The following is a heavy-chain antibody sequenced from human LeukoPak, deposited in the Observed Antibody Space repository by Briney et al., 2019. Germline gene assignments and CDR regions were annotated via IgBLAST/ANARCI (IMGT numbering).Heavy chain of an antibody. CDR2: IYSGGST. Sequence: PGGSLRLSCAASGFTVSSNYMSWVRQAPGKGLQWVSVIYSGGSTYYADSVKGRFTISRDNSKNTLYLQMNSLRAEDTAVYYCARVNYGGNVVDIWGQGTMVTVSS. D-gene: IGHD4-23*01. CDR1: GFTVSSNY. J-gene: IGHJ3*02. CDR3: ARVNYGGNVVDI. V-gene: IGHV3-53*01.